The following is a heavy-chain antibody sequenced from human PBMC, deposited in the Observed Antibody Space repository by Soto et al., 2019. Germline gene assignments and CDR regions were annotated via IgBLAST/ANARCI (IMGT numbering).Heavy chain of an antibody. Sequence: SETLSLTCAVSGGSISSGGYSWSWIRQPPGKGLEWIGYIYHSGSTYYNPSLKSRVTISVDRSKNQFSLKLSSVTAADTAVYYCARAPVGLDTISYFDYWGQG. CDR1: GGSISSGGYS. J-gene: IGHJ4*02. V-gene: IGHV4-30-2*01. D-gene: IGHD3-3*01. CDR3: ARAPVGLDTISYFDY. CDR2: IYHSGST.